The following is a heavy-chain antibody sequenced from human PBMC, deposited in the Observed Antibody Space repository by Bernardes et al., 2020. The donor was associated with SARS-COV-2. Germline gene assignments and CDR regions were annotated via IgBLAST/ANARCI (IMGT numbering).Heavy chain of an antibody. CDR3: ARVPLYGNAGMDV. V-gene: IGHV1-2*05. CDR2: VNPNSGGT. D-gene: IGHD3-10*01. J-gene: IGHJ6*02. Sequence: ASVKVSCKASGYTFTGYYMHWVRQAPGQGLEWMGRVNPNSGGTNYAQKCQGRVTMTRDTSISTAYMELSRLRSDDTVVYYCARVPLYGNAGMDVWGQGTTVTVSS. CDR1: GYTFTGYY.